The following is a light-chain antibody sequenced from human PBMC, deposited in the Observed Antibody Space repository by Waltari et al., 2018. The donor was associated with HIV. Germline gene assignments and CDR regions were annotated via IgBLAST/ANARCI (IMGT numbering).Light chain of an antibody. CDR2: ASN. CDR3: ASWDDSLNGRGL. J-gene: IGLJ2*01. CDR1: SSNIGSNT. Sequence: QSVLTQPPSVSGTPGQRVTISCSGSSSNIGSNTVNWYQQLPGTAPTLLIYASNQRPSGVPDRFSGSRSGTSAFLVISGLQSEDEADYYCASWDDSLNGRGLFGGGTKLTVL. V-gene: IGLV1-44*01.